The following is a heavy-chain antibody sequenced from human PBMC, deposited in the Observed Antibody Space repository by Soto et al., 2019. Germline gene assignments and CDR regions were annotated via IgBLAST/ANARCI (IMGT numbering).Heavy chain of an antibody. V-gene: IGHV4-31*03. Sequence: LSLTCTVSGGSISNGAYYWSWIRQHPGKGLEWIVYMHYSGTTYYNPSLRSRVTISLDTSKNQFSLKLSSVTAADTAVYYCARIRGYSGYDSPYYYYYGMDVWGQGTTVTVSS. CDR1: GGSISNGAYY. CDR2: MHYSGTT. J-gene: IGHJ6*02. CDR3: ARIRGYSGYDSPYYYYYGMDV. D-gene: IGHD5-12*01.